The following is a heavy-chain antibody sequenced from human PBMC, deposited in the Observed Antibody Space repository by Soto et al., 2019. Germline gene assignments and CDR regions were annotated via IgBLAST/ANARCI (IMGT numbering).Heavy chain of an antibody. CDR1: GFTFSSYS. J-gene: IGHJ4*02. V-gene: IGHV3-48*01. CDR2: ISSSSSTI. D-gene: IGHD3-10*01. Sequence: HPGGSLRLSCAASGFTFSSYSMNWVRQAPGKGLEWVSYISSSSSTIYYADSVKGRFTISRDNAKNSLYLQMNSLRAEDTAVYYCATPPSGEDYYGSGSPPGYWGQGTLVTVSS. CDR3: ATPPSGEDYYGSGSPPGY.